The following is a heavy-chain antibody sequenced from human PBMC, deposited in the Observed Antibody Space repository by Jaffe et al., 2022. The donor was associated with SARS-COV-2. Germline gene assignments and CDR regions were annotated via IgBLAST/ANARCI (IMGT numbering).Heavy chain of an antibody. V-gene: IGHV1-3*01. D-gene: IGHD3-3*01. CDR3: ARGPSFGMIIDYFFDF. Sequence: QVQLVQSGAEVKKPGASVKVSCKASGYNFTAYVLHWVRQAPGQRLEWMGWINPGNGQTRSSQNFRDRVTISRDTSASTAYMGLNSLRSEDTAVYYCARGPSFGMIIDYFFDFWGQGALVTVSS. CDR2: INPGNGQT. CDR1: GYNFTAYV. J-gene: IGHJ4*02.